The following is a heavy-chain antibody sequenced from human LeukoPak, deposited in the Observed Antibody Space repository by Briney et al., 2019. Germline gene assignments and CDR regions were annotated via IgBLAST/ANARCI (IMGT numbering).Heavy chain of an antibody. Sequence: GGSLRLSCAASRFTFSTYSMNWVRQAPGKGLEWVSSISSRSTYRYYADSVKGRFTISRDNAKNSLYLQMNNLRAEDTAMFYCATSMAQDVDAFHIWGQGTMVTVSS. CDR2: ISSRSTYR. J-gene: IGHJ3*02. CDR3: ATSMAQDVDAFHI. V-gene: IGHV3-21*01. D-gene: IGHD2-8*01. CDR1: RFTFSTYS.